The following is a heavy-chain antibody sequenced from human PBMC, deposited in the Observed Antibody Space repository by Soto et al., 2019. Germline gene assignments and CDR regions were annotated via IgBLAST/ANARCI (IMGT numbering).Heavy chain of an antibody. Sequence: QVQLAESGGGVVQPGKSLRLSCAASGFSFSVFGIHWVRQIPGKGLDWVAVIWYDGVNKYYADTVKGRFTVSRDNSQNTVYLQMNRLRVDDTDIYSCARESLDQGMLLESWGQGTLVTVST. D-gene: IGHD1-1*01. CDR1: GFSFSVFG. CDR3: ARESLDQGMLLES. J-gene: IGHJ5*02. V-gene: IGHV3-33*01. CDR2: IWYDGVNK.